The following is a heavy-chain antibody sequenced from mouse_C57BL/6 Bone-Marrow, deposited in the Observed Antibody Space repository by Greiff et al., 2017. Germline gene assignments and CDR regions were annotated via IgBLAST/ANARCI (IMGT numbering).Heavy chain of an antibody. J-gene: IGHJ4*01. Sequence: QVQLQQPGTELVKPGASVKLSCKASGYTFTSYWMHWVKQRPGQGLEWIGNINPSNGGTNYNEKFKSKATLTVDKSSSTAYMQLSSLTSEDSAVYYCARDYYGSSYPYYAMDDWGQGTSGTGSS. CDR3: ARDYYGSSYPYYAMDD. CDR1: GYTFTSYW. CDR2: INPSNGGT. D-gene: IGHD1-1*01. V-gene: IGHV1-53*01.